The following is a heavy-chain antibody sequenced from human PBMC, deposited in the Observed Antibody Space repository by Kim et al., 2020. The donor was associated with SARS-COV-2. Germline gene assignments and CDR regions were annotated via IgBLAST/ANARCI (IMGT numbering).Heavy chain of an antibody. CDR2: IWYDGSNK. J-gene: IGHJ6*02. V-gene: IGHV3-33*01. D-gene: IGHD5-18*01. Sequence: GGSLRLSCAASGFTFSSYGMHWVRQAPDKGLEWVAVIWYDGSNKYYADSVKGRFTISRDNSKNTLYLQMNSLRAEDTAVYYCARDPQSGIQLWYITYGMDVWGQGTTVTVSS. CDR1: GFTFSSYG. CDR3: ARDPQSGIQLWYITYGMDV.